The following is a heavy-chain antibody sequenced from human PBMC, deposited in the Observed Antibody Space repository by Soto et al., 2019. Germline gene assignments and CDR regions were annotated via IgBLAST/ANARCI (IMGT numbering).Heavy chain of an antibody. CDR2: INAGNGNT. D-gene: IGHD3-10*01. J-gene: IGHJ4*02. V-gene: IGHV1-3*01. CDR1: GYTFTSYA. CDR3: ARGGYYYGSGSYSPPLFDY. Sequence: ASVKVSCKASGYTFTSYAMHWVRQAPGQRLEWMGWINAGNGNTKYSQKFQGRVTITRDTSASTAYMELSSLRSEDTAVYYCARGGYYYGSGSYSPPLFDYWGQGTLVTVSS.